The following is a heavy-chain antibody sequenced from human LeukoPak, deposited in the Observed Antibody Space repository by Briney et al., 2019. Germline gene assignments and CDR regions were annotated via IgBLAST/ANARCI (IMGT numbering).Heavy chain of an antibody. CDR1: GYAFTSYA. Sequence: ASVKVSCKASGYAFTSYAMHWVRQAPGQRLEWMGWINAGNGNTKYSQKFQGRVTITRDTSASTAYMELSSLRSEDTAVYYCARNYSGSGSYYGGANAWGQGTLVTVSS. V-gene: IGHV1-3*01. CDR3: ARNYSGSGSYYGGANA. CDR2: INAGNGNT. D-gene: IGHD3-10*01. J-gene: IGHJ4*02.